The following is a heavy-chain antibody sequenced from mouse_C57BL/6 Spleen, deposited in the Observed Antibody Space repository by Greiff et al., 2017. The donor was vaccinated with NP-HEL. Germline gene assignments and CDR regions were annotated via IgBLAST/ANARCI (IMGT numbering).Heavy chain of an antibody. V-gene: IGHV1-26*01. Sequence: EVQLMESGPELVKPGASVKISCKASGYTFTDYYMNWVKQSHGKSLEWIGDINPKNGGTSYNQKFKGKATLTVDKSSSTAYMELRSLTSEDSAVYYCARHYYGSSYPFAYWGQGTLVTVSA. CDR2: INPKNGGT. CDR3: ARHYYGSSYPFAY. CDR1: GYTFTDYY. D-gene: IGHD1-1*01. J-gene: IGHJ3*01.